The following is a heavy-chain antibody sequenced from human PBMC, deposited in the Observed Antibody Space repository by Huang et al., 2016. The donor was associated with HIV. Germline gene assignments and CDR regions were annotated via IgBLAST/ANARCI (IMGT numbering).Heavy chain of an antibody. Sequence: QVHLVQAGAEVKKPGASVKVSCKASGYNFTNYDINWVRQAPGRGLEWMGGMNPNTGNTGFAQSFQGRVTMTRKTSITPAYMELTSLTSEDTAVYYCARSAYGDLDYWGLGTLVIVSS. D-gene: IGHD4-17*01. CDR1: GYNFTNYD. J-gene: IGHJ4*02. CDR2: MNPNTGNT. CDR3: ARSAYGDLDY. V-gene: IGHV1-8*02.